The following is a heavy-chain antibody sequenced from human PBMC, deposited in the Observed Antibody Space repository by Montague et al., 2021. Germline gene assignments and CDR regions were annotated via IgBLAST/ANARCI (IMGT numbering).Heavy chain of an antibody. CDR2: IGDDGVET. J-gene: IGHJ6*03. V-gene: IGHV3-7*01. CDR1: GFTFSSYW. Sequence: SLRLSCAASGFTFSSYWMSWVRPAPGKGLEWVANIGDDGVETYYVDSVKGRFTVSRDSAKSSLYLQMNSLRAEDTAVYYCGVSPRRGGMDVWGKGTTVTVSS. CDR3: GVSPRRGGMDV.